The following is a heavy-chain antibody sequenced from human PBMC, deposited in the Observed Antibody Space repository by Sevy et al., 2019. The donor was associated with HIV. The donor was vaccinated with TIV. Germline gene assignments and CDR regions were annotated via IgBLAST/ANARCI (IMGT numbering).Heavy chain of an antibody. CDR3: ARAAARMTTVTHFDY. CDR2: IYHTGNT. Sequence: SENLSLTCAVSGGSISSGGYSWSWIRQPPGKGLEWIGYIYHTGNTYNPSLKSRVTISVDRSKNQFSLKLSSVTAADTAVYYCARAAARMTTVTHFDYWGHGTLVTVSS. CDR1: GGSISSGGYS. D-gene: IGHD4-17*01. J-gene: IGHJ4*01. V-gene: IGHV4-30-2*01.